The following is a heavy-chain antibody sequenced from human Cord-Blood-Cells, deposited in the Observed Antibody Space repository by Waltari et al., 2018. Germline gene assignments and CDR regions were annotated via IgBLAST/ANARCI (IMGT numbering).Heavy chain of an antibody. V-gene: IGHV1-3*01. D-gene: IGHD6-6*01. Sequence: HWVRQAPGQRLEWMGWINAGNGNTKYSQKFQGRVTITRDTSASTAYMELSSLRSEDTAVYYCARGSYSSSSWYFDLWGRGTLVTVSS. CDR2: INAGNGNT. CDR3: ARGSYSSSSWYFDL. J-gene: IGHJ2*01.